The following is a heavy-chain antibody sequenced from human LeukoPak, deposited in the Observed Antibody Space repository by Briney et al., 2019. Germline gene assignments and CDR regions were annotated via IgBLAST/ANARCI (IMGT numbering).Heavy chain of an antibody. D-gene: IGHD1-26*01. CDR2: VNPNSGGT. CDR1: GYTFTDYY. CDR3: TRALGSDS. J-gene: IGHJ4*02. V-gene: IGHV1-2*02. Sequence: ASVKVSCKASGYTFTDYYTNWVRQAPGQGLEWMGWVNPNSGGTNYAQKFQGRVTMTRDTSISTAYMELSSLRSDDTAMYYCTRALGSDSWGQGTLVTVSS.